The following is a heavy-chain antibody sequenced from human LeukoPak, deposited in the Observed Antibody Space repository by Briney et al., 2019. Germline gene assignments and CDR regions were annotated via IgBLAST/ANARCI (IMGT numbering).Heavy chain of an antibody. D-gene: IGHD3-3*01. CDR3: ARDSTYDLWSGYLYPPDY. Sequence: GGSLRLSCAASGFTFSSYAMSWVRQAPGKGLEWVSAISGSGGTGIYYADSVKGRFTISRDNAKNSLYLQMNSLRAEDTAVYYCARDSTYDLWSGYLYPPDYWGQGTLVTVSS. CDR1: GFTFSSYA. J-gene: IGHJ4*02. CDR2: ISGSGGTGI. V-gene: IGHV3-21*01.